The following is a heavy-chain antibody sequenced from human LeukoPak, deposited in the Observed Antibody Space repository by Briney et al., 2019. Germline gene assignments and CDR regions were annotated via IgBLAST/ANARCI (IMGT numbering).Heavy chain of an antibody. V-gene: IGHV1-69*01. CDR2: IIPIFGTA. Sequence: GSSVKVSCKASGGTFSSYAISWVRQAPGQGLEWMGGIIPIFGTANYAQKFQGRVTITADESTSTAYMELCSLRSEDTAVYYCARRPTLTGYYGGYYFDYWGQRTLVTVSS. CDR1: GGTFSSYA. J-gene: IGHJ4*02. CDR3: ARRPTLTGYYGGYYFDY. D-gene: IGHD3-9*01.